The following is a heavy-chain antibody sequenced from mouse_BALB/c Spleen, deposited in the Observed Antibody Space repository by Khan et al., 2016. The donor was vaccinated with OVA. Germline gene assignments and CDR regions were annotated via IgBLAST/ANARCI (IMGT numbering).Heavy chain of an antibody. J-gene: IGHJ4*01. Sequence: QIQLVQSGPELKKPGVTVKISCKASGYTFTTYGMNWVKQAPGKGLKWMGWINTYTGEPTYVDDFKGRFAFSLETSASTAYLQINNLKNEDMATYFCARVGYSGTMDYWCQGTSVTVSS. CDR2: INTYTGEP. V-gene: IGHV9-1*02. CDR1: GYTFTTYG. D-gene: IGHD2-14*01. CDR3: ARVGYSGTMDY.